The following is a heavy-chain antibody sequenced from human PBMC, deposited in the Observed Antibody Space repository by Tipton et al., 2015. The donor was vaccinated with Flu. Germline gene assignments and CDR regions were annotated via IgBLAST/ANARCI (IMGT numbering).Heavy chain of an antibody. CDR1: GDSISTTIYY. J-gene: IGHJ6*02. V-gene: IGHV4-39*07. D-gene: IGHD1-1*01. CDR2: IYYSGTT. CDR3: ARDLWNDRRAYYYYGVDV. Sequence: TLSLTCTVSGDSISTTIYYWGWVRQPPGKGLEWIGSIYYSGTTYYNPSLKSRVTLSVDSSKNEFSLTLASLTAADTAVYYCARDLWNDRRAYYYYGVDVWGQETTVTVSS.